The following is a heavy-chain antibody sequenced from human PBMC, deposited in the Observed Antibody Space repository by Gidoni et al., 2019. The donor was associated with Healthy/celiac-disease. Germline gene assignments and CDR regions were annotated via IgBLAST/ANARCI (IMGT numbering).Heavy chain of an antibody. CDR3: AKDRVGGWYFHRWFDP. CDR2: ISGSGGST. CDR1: GFTFSSYA. V-gene: IGHV3-23*01. J-gene: IGHJ5*02. Sequence: VQLLESGGGLVQPGGSWRLLCAASGFTFSSYAMSWVRQAPGKGLEWVSAISGSGGSTYYEDSVKGRFTISRDNSKNTLYLQMNSLRAEDTAVYYCAKDRVGGWYFHRWFDPWGQGTLVTVSS. D-gene: IGHD6-19*01.